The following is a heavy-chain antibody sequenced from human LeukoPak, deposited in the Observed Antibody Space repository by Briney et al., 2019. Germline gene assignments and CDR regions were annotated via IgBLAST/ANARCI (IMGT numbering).Heavy chain of an antibody. Sequence: GGALRLSCAAPGFPFSIYSMTWVPQAPGKGLEWVSFINRSRSYTYYADSVKGRFTICSDNAKKSLYLQMNSLRAEDTAVYYCTRGGRVSPGYTGDWYPSYWGQGTLVTVSS. V-gene: IGHV3-21*01. CDR2: INRSRSYT. D-gene: IGHD6-19*01. J-gene: IGHJ4*02. CDR3: TRGGRVSPGYTGDWYPSY. CDR1: GFPFSIYS.